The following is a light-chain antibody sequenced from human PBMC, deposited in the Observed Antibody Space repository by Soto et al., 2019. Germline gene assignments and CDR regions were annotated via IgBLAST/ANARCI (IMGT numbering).Light chain of an antibody. Sequence: DVQMTQSPSSLSAFVGERVNITCRPSQGVSKYLNWYQQRPGKAPRLLIYSTSNLQGGVPSRFSGRGSGTDFSLTISNLQPEDSATYFCQQSYTSPWTFGQGTKVAIK. CDR2: STS. V-gene: IGKV1-39*01. CDR1: QGVSKY. J-gene: IGKJ1*01. CDR3: QQSYTSPWT.